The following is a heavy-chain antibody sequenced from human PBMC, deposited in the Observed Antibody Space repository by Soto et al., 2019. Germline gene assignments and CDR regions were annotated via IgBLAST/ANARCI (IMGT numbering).Heavy chain of an antibody. CDR3: ARGVGATSYYFDY. J-gene: IGHJ4*02. Sequence: ASVKVSCKASGYTFPSYGISWVRQAPGQGLEWMGWITVYNGNTNYAQKVQSRVTMTTDTSTSTAYMELRSLRSDDTAVYYCARGVGATSYYFDYWGQGTLVTVSS. V-gene: IGHV1-18*01. CDR1: GYTFPSYG. D-gene: IGHD1-26*01. CDR2: ITVYNGNT.